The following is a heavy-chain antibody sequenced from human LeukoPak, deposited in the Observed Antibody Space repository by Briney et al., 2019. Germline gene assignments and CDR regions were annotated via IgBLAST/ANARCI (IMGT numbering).Heavy chain of an antibody. V-gene: IGHV3-7*01. CDR3: ARISGSGSIYSYFDY. Sequence: PGGSLRLSCAASGFTFSSYWMSWVRQAPGKGLEWEANIKQDGSEKYYVDSVKGRFTISRDNAKNSLYLQMNSLRAEDTAVYYCARISGSGSIYSYFDYWGQVTLVTVSS. J-gene: IGHJ4*02. CDR2: IKQDGSEK. CDR1: GFTFSSYW. D-gene: IGHD3-10*01.